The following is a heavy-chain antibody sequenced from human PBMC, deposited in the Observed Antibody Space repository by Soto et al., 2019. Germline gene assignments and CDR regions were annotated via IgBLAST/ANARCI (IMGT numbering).Heavy chain of an antibody. Sequence: PGESLKISCKASGYNFTTYWIGWVRQMPGKGLELMGVIYPADSDTRYRPPFQGQVTFSADKSLTTAYLQWNSLKTSDTATYYCARRRAWNDAFDFWGLGSLVTVSS. D-gene: IGHD1-1*01. CDR3: ARRRAWNDAFDF. J-gene: IGHJ4*02. V-gene: IGHV5-51*01. CDR1: GYNFTTYW. CDR2: IYPADSDT.